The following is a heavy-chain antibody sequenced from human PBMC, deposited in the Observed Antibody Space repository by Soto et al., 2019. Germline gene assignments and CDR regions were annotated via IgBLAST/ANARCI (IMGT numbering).Heavy chain of an antibody. CDR3: ARGRGDYYDRSGYYYDDY. J-gene: IGHJ4*02. D-gene: IGHD3-22*01. CDR2: LYYSGST. CDR1: GGSISSGDYY. Sequence: HVQLQGSGRGLVKPSQTLSLTCTVSGGSISSGDYYWSWIRQPPGKGLEWIGYLYYSGSTYYNPSLKSRVTISVETSKNQFSLKLSSVTAADTAVYYCARGRGDYYDRSGYYYDDYWGQGTLVTVSS. V-gene: IGHV4-30-4*01.